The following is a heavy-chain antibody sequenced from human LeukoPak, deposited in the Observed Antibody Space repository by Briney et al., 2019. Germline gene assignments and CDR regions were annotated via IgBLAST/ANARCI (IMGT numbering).Heavy chain of an antibody. J-gene: IGHJ4*02. D-gene: IGHD6-19*01. Sequence: GGSLRLSCAASGFTFSSYWMHWVRQGPGKELTCVSHINSDGTTTNYADSVKGRFTISRDNAKNTLYLQMNSLRVEDTAVYYCARFSSGWSPSGFDYWGQGTLVTVSS. V-gene: IGHV3-74*01. CDR2: INSDGTTT. CDR3: ARFSSGWSPSGFDY. CDR1: GFTFSSYW.